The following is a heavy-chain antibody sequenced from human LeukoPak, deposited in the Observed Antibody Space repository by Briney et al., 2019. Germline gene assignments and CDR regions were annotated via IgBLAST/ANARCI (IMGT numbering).Heavy chain of an antibody. D-gene: IGHD2-2*01. CDR2: INPNSGGT. Sequence: GASVKVSYKASGYTFTGYYMHWVRQAPGQGLEGVGWINPNSGGTNYAQKFQGRVTMTRDTSISTAYMELSRLRSDDTAVYYCARNYCSSTSCYDLFTDYWGQGTLVTVSS. V-gene: IGHV1-2*02. J-gene: IGHJ4*02. CDR3: ARNYCSSTSCYDLFTDY. CDR1: GYTFTGYY.